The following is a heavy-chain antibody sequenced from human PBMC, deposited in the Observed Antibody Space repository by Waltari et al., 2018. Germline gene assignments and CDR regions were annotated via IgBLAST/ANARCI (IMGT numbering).Heavy chain of an antibody. V-gene: IGHV4-34*01. Sequence: QVQLQQWGAGLLKPSETLSPTCAVYGGSISGYYWRWTRQPPGKGLEWIGEINHSGSTNYNPSLKSRVTISIDTSKNQFSLKLSSVTAADTAVYYCASTIGVVPGNWYFDLWGRGTLVTVSS. CDR2: INHSGST. CDR1: GGSISGYY. D-gene: IGHD3-9*01. J-gene: IGHJ2*01. CDR3: ASTIGVVPGNWYFDL.